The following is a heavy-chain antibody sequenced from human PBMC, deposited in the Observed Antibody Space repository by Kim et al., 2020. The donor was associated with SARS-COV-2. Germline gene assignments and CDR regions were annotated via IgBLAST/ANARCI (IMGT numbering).Heavy chain of an antibody. D-gene: IGHD4-4*01. CDR3: ATLGLVGGDYNN. CDR1: GYKFTNSW. CDR2: IHPDDSDT. J-gene: IGHJ1*01. Sequence: GESLKISCKGSGYKFTNSWIAWVRQLPGKGLESMGIIHPDDSDTRYSPSFQGQVTLSVDKSINTAYVQWRSLKASDTAVYYCATLGLVGGDYNNWGQGTQVTVSS. V-gene: IGHV5-51*01.